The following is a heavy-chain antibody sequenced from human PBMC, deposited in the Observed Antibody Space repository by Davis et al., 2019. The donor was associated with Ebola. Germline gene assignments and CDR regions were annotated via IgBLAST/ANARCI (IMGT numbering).Heavy chain of an antibody. Sequence: MPSETLSLTCAVYGGSFSGYYWSWIRQPPGKGLEWIGEINHSGSTNYNPSLKSRVTISVDTSKNQFSLKLSSVTAADTAVYYCARDRAAADGGADPWGQGILVTVSS. CDR1: GGSFSGYY. CDR2: INHSGST. J-gene: IGHJ5*02. CDR3: ARDRAAADGGADP. D-gene: IGHD6-13*01. V-gene: IGHV4-34*01.